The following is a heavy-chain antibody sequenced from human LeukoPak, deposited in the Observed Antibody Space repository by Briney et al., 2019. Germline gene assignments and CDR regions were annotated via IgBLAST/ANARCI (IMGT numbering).Heavy chain of an antibody. V-gene: IGHV3-48*01. CDR3: VGFGVYGGL. CDR1: GFSFSDYD. CDR2: ISGSSGTI. J-gene: IGHJ4*02. D-gene: IGHD4-23*01. Sequence: PGGSLRLSCAASGFSFSDYDMHWVRQGKGKGLDWVAYISGSSGTIHYADSVRGRFSIPRDNVQQSLYLQMNSLRAEDTAVYYCVGFGVYGGLWGQGTVVTVSP.